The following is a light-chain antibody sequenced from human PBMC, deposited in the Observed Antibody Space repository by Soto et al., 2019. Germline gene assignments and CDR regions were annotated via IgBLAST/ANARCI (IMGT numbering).Light chain of an antibody. CDR3: QHYNTWPWT. CDR1: QSVSTR. J-gene: IGKJ1*01. CDR2: GAS. Sequence: VLMPSTSRRTVLTQSPATLSVRAAQSVSTRLAWYQHKTGQSPRLLISGASSRAAGIPARFSGSGSGTDFTLTISSLQSEDFAVYYCQHYNTWPWTFGQGTKVDIK. V-gene: IGKV3D-15*01.